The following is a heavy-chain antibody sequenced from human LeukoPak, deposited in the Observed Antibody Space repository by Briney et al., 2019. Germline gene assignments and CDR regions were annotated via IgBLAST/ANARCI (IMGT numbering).Heavy chain of an antibody. CDR2: INHSGST. CDR3: ARGPGLNSSRRHDY. CDR1: GGSISSGDYY. D-gene: IGHD6-13*01. J-gene: IGHJ4*02. V-gene: IGHV4-30-4*08. Sequence: PSQTLSLTCTVSGGSISSGDYYWSWIRQPPGKGLEWIGEINHSGSTNYNPSLKSRVTISVDTSKNQFSLKLSSVTAADTAVYYCARGPGLNSSRRHDYWGQGTLVTVSS.